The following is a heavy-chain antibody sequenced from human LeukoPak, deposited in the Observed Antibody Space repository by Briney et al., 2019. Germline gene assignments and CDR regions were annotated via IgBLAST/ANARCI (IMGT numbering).Heavy chain of an antibody. J-gene: IGHJ4*02. V-gene: IGHV1-2*02. CDR2: INPNSGGT. CDR3: ARVCASGWCHFDY. Sequence: ASVKVSCKASGYTFTGYYMHWVRQAPGQGLEWMGWINPNSGGTNYAQKFQGRVTMTWDTSISTVYMDLSGLRSDDTALYYCARVCASGWCHFDYWGQGTLVTVSS. D-gene: IGHD6-19*01. CDR1: GYTFTGYY.